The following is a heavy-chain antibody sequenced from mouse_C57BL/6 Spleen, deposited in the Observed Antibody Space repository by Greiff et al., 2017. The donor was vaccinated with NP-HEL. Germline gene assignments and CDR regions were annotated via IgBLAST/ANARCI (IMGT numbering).Heavy chain of an antibody. CDR2: INPNNGGT. J-gene: IGHJ4*01. V-gene: IGHV1-26*01. Sequence: EVQLQQSGPELVKPGASVKISCKASGYTFTDYYMNWVKQSHGKSLEWIGDINPNNGGTSYNQKFKGKATLTVDKSSSTAYMELRSLTSEDSAVYYCARSGSEGYYAMDYWGQGTSVTVSS. CDR1: GYTFTDYY. CDR3: ARSGSEGYYAMDY. D-gene: IGHD4-1*01.